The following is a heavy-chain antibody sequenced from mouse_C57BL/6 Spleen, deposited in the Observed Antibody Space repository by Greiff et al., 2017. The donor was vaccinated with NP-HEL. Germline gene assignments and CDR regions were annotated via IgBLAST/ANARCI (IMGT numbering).Heavy chain of an antibody. Sequence: EVKVVESGGGLVQPKGSLKLSCAASGFSFNTYAMNWVRQAPGKGLEWVARIRSKSNNYATYYADSVKDRFTISRDDSESMLYLQMNNLKTEDTAMYYCVREGYDYGADCSFDVWGTGTTVTVSS. CDR2: IRSKSNNYAT. D-gene: IGHD2-4*01. CDR1: GFSFNTYA. CDR3: VREGYDYGADCSFDV. V-gene: IGHV10-1*01. J-gene: IGHJ1*03.